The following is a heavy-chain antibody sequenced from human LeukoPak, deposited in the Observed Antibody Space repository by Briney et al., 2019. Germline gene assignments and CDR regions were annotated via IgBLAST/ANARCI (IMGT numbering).Heavy chain of an antibody. D-gene: IGHD6-13*01. CDR3: ARQAYSSGWYVNYFDY. V-gene: IGHV4-59*08. CDR1: GGSISSYY. CDR2: IYYSGST. J-gene: IGHJ4*02. Sequence: SETLSLTCTVSGGSISSYYWSWIRQPPGKGLEWIGYIYYSGSTNYNPSLKSRVTISVDTSKNQFSLKLSPVTAADTAVCYCARQAYSSGWYVNYFDYWGQGTLVTVSS.